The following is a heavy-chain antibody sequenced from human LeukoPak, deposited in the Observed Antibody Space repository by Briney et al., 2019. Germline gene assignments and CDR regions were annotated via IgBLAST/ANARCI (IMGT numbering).Heavy chain of an antibody. CDR3: ARDPQWLGFFDY. CDR1: GGTFSSYA. Sequence: ASVKVSCKASGGTFSSYAISWVRQAPGQGLEWMGIINPSGGSTSYAQKFQGRVTMTRDTSTSTVYTELSSLRSEDTAVYYCARDPQWLGFFDYWGQGTLVTVSS. V-gene: IGHV1-46*01. D-gene: IGHD6-19*01. J-gene: IGHJ4*02. CDR2: INPSGGST.